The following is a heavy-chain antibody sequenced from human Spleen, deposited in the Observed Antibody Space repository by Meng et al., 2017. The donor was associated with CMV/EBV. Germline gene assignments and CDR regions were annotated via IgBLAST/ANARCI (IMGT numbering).Heavy chain of an antibody. V-gene: IGHV1-2*02. Sequence: ASVKVSCKASGYSFTGYYIHWVRQAPGQGLEWMGWMKPNSGGTKYAQMLQGRVTMTSDTSISTAYMEVSGLRSGDTAVYYCARGGTIVTLNWFDPWGQGTLVTVSS. CDR3: ARGGTIVTLNWFDP. CDR2: MKPNSGGT. J-gene: IGHJ5*02. D-gene: IGHD4-11*01. CDR1: GYSFTGYY.